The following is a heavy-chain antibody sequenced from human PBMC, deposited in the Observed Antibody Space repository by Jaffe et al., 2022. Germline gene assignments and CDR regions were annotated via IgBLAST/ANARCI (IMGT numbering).Heavy chain of an antibody. CDR1: GGTFSSYA. CDR2: IIPIFGTA. V-gene: IGHV1-69*05. CDR3: ARGWRRGSGTVYYYYYMDV. J-gene: IGHJ6*03. D-gene: IGHD3-10*01. Sequence: QVQLVQSGAEVKKPGSSVKVSCKASGGTFSSYAISWVRQAPGQGLEWMGGIIPIFGTANYAQKFQGRVTITTDESTSTAYMELSSLRSEDTAVYYCARGWRRGSGTVYYYYYMDVWGKGTTVTVSS.